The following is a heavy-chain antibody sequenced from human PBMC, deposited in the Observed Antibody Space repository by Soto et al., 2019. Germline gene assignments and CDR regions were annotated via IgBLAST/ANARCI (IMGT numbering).Heavy chain of an antibody. CDR1: GFTFSNAW. CDR3: TTDLEPLWFPPPLPSI. CDR2: IKSKTDGGTT. J-gene: IGHJ4*02. D-gene: IGHD2-21*01. V-gene: IGHV3-15*07. Sequence: PGGSLRLSCAASGFTFSNAWMNWVRQAPGKGLEWVGRIKSKTDGGTTDYAAPVKGRFTISRDDSKNTLYLQMNSLKTEDTAVYYCTTDLEPLWFPPPLPSIWGQGTLVTVSS.